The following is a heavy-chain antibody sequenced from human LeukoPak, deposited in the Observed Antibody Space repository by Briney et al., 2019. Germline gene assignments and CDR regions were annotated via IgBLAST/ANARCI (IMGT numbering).Heavy chain of an antibody. J-gene: IGHJ4*02. CDR2: IIPILGIA. D-gene: IGHD3-10*01. CDR3: ASARITMVRGPDY. V-gene: IGHV1-69*02. CDR1: GGTFSSYT. Sequence: ASVKVSCKASGGTFSSYTISWVRQAPGQGLEWMGRIIPILGIANYAQKFQGRVTITADKSTSTAYMELSSLRSEDTAVYYRASARITMVRGPDYWGQGTLVTVSS.